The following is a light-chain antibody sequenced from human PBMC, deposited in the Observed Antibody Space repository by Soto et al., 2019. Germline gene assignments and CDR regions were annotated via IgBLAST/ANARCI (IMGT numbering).Light chain of an antibody. V-gene: IGKV3-15*01. J-gene: IGKJ2*01. CDR1: QSVSTN. CDR3: QQYHHWPQVST. Sequence: EIVMTQSPATLSVSPGERATLSCRASQSVSTNLAWYQQKLGQAPRLLIHSVSTRATGIPAKFSGSGSGTEFTLTISSLQSEDIAVYYCQQYHHWPQVSTFGPGTKVEIK. CDR2: SVS.